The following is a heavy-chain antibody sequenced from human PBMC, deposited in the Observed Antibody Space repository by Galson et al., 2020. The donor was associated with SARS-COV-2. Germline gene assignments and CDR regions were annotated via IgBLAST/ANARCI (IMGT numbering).Heavy chain of an antibody. V-gene: IGHV3-30*18. Sequence: GGSLRLSCAASGFTFSSYGMHWVRQAPGKGLEWVAVISYDGSNKYYADSVKGRFTISRDNSKNTLYLQMNSLRAEDTAVYYCAKFRGRQLLGFGWFYPWGQGTLVTVSS. CDR1: GFTFSSYG. D-gene: IGHD2-2*01. CDR2: ISYDGSNK. J-gene: IGHJ5*02. CDR3: AKFRGRQLLGFGWFYP.